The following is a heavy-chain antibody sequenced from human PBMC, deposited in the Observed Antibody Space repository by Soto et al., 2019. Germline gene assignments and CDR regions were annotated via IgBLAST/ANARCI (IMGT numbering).Heavy chain of an antibody. D-gene: IGHD2-2*02. V-gene: IGHV3-23*01. CDR1: GFTFSSYA. Sequence: GGSLRLSCAASGFTFSSYAMSWVRQAPGKGLEWVSAISGSGGSTYYADSVKGRFTISRDNSKNTLYLQMNSLRAEDTAVYYCASRYCSSTSCYTPPYYYGMDVWGQGTTVTVS. J-gene: IGHJ6*02. CDR2: ISGSGGST. CDR3: ASRYCSSTSCYTPPYYYGMDV.